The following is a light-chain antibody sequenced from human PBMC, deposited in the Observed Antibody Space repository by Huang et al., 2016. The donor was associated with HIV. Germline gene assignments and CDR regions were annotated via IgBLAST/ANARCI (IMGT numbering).Light chain of an antibody. V-gene: IGKV1-33*01. J-gene: IGKJ3*01. CDR1: QDISNY. CDR3: QQYDNLPFT. CDR2: DTS. Sequence: DIQMTQSPSSLSASVGDRVTITCQASQDISNYLNWYQQKPGKAPKLLIYDTSNLETGVPSRFSGSGSGTDFTFTISRLQPEDIATYYCQQYDNLPFTFGPGTKVEI.